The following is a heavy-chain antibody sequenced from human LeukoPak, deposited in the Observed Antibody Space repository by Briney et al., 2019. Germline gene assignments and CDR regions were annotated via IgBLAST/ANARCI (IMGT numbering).Heavy chain of an antibody. Sequence: ASVKVSCKASGYTFTGYYMHWERQAPGQGLEWMGWINPNSGGTNYAQKFQGRFTMTRDTSISTAYMELSRLRSDDTAVYYCARGKIVVVPAAPNWFDPWGQGTLVTVSS. CDR2: INPNSGGT. CDR1: GYTFTGYY. V-gene: IGHV1-2*02. CDR3: ARGKIVVVPAAPNWFDP. J-gene: IGHJ5*02. D-gene: IGHD2-2*01.